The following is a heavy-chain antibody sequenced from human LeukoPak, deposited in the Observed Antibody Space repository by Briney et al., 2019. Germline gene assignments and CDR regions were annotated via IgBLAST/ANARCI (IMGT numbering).Heavy chain of an antibody. CDR1: GFTFSSYA. CDR3: AKVGGISSEWLPKRAYYFDY. Sequence: TGGSLRLSCAASGFTFSSYAMSWVRQAPGKGLEWVSAISGSGGSTYYADSVKGRFTISRDNSKNTLYLQMNSLRAEDTAVYYCAKVGGISSEWLPKRAYYFDYWGQGTLVTVSS. CDR2: ISGSGGST. J-gene: IGHJ4*02. V-gene: IGHV3-23*01. D-gene: IGHD3-3*01.